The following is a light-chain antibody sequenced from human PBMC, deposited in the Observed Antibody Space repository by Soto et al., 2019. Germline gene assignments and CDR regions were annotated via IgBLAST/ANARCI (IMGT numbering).Light chain of an antibody. Sequence: EIVLTQSPATLSLSPGERATLSCRASQSFSSFLAWYQQKPGQAPRLLIYDASNRATGIPARFSGSGSGTDFTLTISSLEPEDSAVYYCQQNLGVHTFGQGTKVDIK. J-gene: IGKJ1*01. CDR2: DAS. CDR3: QQNLGVHT. CDR1: QSFSSF. V-gene: IGKV3-11*01.